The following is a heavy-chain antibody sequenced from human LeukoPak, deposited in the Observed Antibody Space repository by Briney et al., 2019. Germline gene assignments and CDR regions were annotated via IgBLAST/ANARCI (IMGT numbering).Heavy chain of an antibody. Sequence: GGSLRLSCAASGFTFSSYAMHWVRQAPGKGLEYVSAIGSNGGSTYYANSVKGRFTISRDNSKNTLYLQMGSLRAEDMAVYYCARGKWELHFDYWGQGTLVTVSS. CDR2: IGSNGGST. CDR3: ARGKWELHFDY. CDR1: GFTFSSYA. V-gene: IGHV3-64*01. J-gene: IGHJ4*02. D-gene: IGHD1-26*01.